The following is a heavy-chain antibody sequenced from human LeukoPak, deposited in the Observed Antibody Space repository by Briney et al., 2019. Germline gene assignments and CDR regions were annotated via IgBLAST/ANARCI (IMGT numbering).Heavy chain of an antibody. D-gene: IGHD4-23*01. V-gene: IGHV3-53*01. Sequence: GGSLRLSCAASGFTVSSNYMSWVRQAPGKGLEWVSVIYSGGSTYYADSVKGRFTISRDNSKNTLYLQMNSLRAEDTAVYYCAKDHGPVVHPTEVDYWGQGTLVTVSS. J-gene: IGHJ4*02. CDR2: IYSGGST. CDR3: AKDHGPVVHPTEVDY. CDR1: GFTVSSNY.